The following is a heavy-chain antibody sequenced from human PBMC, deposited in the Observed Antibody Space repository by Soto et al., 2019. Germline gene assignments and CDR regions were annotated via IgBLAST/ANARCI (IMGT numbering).Heavy chain of an antibody. D-gene: IGHD2-2*02. CDR1: GFTFSNAW. J-gene: IGHJ4*02. V-gene: IGHV3-15*07. Sequence: EVQLVESGGGLVKPGGSLRLSCAASGFTFSNAWMNWVCQAPGKGLEWVGRIKSKTDGGTTDYAAPVKGRFTISRDDSKNTLYLQMNSLKTEDTAVYYCTTDLLDCSSTSCYIVDYWGQGTLVTVSS. CDR3: TTDLLDCSSTSCYIVDY. CDR2: IKSKTDGGTT.